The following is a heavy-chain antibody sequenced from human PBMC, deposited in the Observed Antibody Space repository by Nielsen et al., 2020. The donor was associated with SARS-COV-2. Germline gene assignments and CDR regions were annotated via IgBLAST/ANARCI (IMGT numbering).Heavy chain of an antibody. D-gene: IGHD3-22*01. Sequence: SETLSLTCAVSGGSISSGGYSWGWIRQPPGKGLEWIGSIYHSGSTYYNPSLKSRVTISVDTSKNQFSLKLSSVTAADTAVYYCARVPLGYDSSGYYSGFDYWGQGTLVTVSS. V-gene: IGHV4-39*07. CDR3: ARVPLGYDSSGYYSGFDY. J-gene: IGHJ4*02. CDR1: GGSISSGGYS. CDR2: IYHSGST.